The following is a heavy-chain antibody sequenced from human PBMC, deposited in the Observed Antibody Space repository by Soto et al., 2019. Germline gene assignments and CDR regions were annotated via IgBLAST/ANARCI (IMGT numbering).Heavy chain of an antibody. V-gene: IGHV4-34*01. Sequence: QPLHWGLEGIGEINHSGSTIYNPSLKSRVTISVDTSKNQFSLKLSSVTAADTAVYYCARLGGSYAVPHFDYWGQGTLVTISS. CDR2: INHSGST. CDR3: ARLGGSYAVPHFDY. D-gene: IGHD1-26*01. J-gene: IGHJ4*02.